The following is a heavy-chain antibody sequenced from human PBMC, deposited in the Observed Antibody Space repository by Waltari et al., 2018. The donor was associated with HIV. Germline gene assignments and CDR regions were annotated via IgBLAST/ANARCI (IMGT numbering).Heavy chain of an antibody. CDR1: GFPFSSYG. CDR2: ISYDGSNK. D-gene: IGHD1-1*01. V-gene: IGHV3-30*18. J-gene: IGHJ4*02. CDR3: AKDKGGVTYIFDY. Sequence: QVQLVESGGGVVQPGRSLRLSCAAPGFPFSSYGMPWVRQAPGKGLEWVAVISYDGSNKYYADAVKGRFTISRDNSKNTLDLQMNSLRAEDTAVYYCAKDKGGVTYIFDYWGQGTLVTVSS.